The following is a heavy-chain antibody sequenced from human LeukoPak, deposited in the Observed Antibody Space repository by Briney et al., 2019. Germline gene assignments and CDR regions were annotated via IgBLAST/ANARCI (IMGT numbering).Heavy chain of an antibody. CDR2: ISGSGGST. J-gene: IGHJ4*02. CDR3: AKASALYSGSYYHVSPIFDY. Sequence: PGGSLRLSCAASGFTFSSYAMSWVRQAPGKGLEWVSAISGSGGSTYYADSVKGRFTISRDNSKNTLYLQMNSLRAEDTAVYYCAKASALYSGSYYHVSPIFDYWGQGTLVTVSS. CDR1: GFTFSSYA. V-gene: IGHV3-23*01. D-gene: IGHD1-26*01.